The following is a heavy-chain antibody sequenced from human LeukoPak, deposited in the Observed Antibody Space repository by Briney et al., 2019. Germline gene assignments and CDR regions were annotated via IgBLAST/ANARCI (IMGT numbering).Heavy chain of an antibody. D-gene: IGHD6-6*01. J-gene: IGHJ4*02. Sequence: GGSLRLSCAASGFTFDSYATSWVRQAPGRGLEWVSTISGSGGSTYYADSVKGRFTISRDNFKNMLFLQMNSLRAEDTAVYYCARDLVSGDNRGQGTLVTVSS. CDR3: ARDLVSGDN. V-gene: IGHV3-23*01. CDR2: ISGSGGST. CDR1: GFTFDSYA.